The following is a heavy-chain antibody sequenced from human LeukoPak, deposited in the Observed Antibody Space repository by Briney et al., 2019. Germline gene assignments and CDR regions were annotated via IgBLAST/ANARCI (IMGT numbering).Heavy chain of an antibody. D-gene: IGHD5-18*01. CDR2: IYYSGST. CDR1: GGSISSYY. J-gene: IGHJ5*02. CDR3: ARGRVTAMALSWFDP. V-gene: IGHV4-59*01. Sequence: SETLSLTCTVSGGSISSYYWSWIRQPPGKGLEWIGYIYYSGSTNYNPSLKSRVTISVDTSKNQFSLKLSSVTAADTAVYYCARGRVTAMALSWFDPWGQGTLVTVSS.